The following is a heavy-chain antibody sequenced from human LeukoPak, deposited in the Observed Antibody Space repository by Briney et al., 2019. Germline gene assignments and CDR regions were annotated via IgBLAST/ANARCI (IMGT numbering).Heavy chain of an antibody. CDR2: VYYIESP. V-gene: IGHV4-39*01. CDR1: GGSISSSSYY. D-gene: IGHD3-22*01. J-gene: IGHJ3*02. CDR3: ARLSYYYDSSGYYLDAFDI. Sequence: SSETLSLTCTVSGGSISSSSYYWGWIRQPPGKGLECIGRVYYIESPYYNPSLKSRVSISVDTSKNQFSLKLSSVTAADTAVYYCARLSYYYDSSGYYLDAFDIWGQGTMV.